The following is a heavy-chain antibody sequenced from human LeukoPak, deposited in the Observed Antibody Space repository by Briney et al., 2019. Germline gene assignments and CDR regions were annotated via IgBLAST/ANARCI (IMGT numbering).Heavy chain of an antibody. CDR1: GGTFSSYA. D-gene: IGHD2-15*01. CDR2: IIPIFGTA. J-gene: IGHJ4*02. CDR3: VYCSGGSCYSFDY. Sequence: ASVKVSCKASGGTFSSYAISWVRQAPGQGLEWMGGIIPIFGTANYAQKFQGRVTIAADKSTSTAYMELSSLRSEDTAVYYCVYCSGGSCYSFDYWGQGTLVTVSS. V-gene: IGHV1-69*06.